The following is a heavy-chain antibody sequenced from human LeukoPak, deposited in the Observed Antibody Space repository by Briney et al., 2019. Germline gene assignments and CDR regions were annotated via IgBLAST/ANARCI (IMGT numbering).Heavy chain of an antibody. CDR2: IYYSGST. CDR3: ARGPPARLDLYYYYGMDV. J-gene: IGHJ6*02. V-gene: IGHV4-30-4*01. D-gene: IGHD6-6*01. CDR1: GGSISSGDYY. Sequence: SETLSLTCTVSGGSISSGDYYWSWLRQPPGTGLEWIGYIYYSGSTYYNPSLKSRVTISVDTSKNQFSLKLSSVTAADTAVYYCARGPPARLDLYYYYGMDVWGQGTTVTVSS.